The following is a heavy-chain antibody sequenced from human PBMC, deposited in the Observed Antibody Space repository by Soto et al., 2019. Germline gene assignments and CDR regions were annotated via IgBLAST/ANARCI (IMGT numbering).Heavy chain of an antibody. D-gene: IGHD5-18*01. V-gene: IGHV3-53*02. J-gene: IGHJ6*02. Sequence: EVQLVETGGGLIQPGGSLRLSCAASGFTVSRNYMSWVRQAPWKGLEWVSVIYSGGSTYYADSVKGRFTISRDNSKNTLYLQMNSLRAEDTAVYYCARELDTAMVTSYYYGMDVWGQGTTVTVSS. CDR3: ARELDTAMVTSYYYGMDV. CDR2: IYSGGST. CDR1: GFTVSRNY.